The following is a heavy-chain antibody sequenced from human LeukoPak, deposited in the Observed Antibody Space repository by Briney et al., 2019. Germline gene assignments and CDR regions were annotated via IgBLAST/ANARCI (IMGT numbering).Heavy chain of an antibody. Sequence: SETLSLTCAVSGYSISSGYYWGWIRQPPGKGLEWIGSMYRSWSTYYNPSLKSRVTISVDTSKNQFSLKLSSVTAADTAVYYCARAPVGSGWVINWFDHWGQGTLVTVSS. CDR2: MYRSWST. J-gene: IGHJ5*02. CDR1: GYSISSGYY. CDR3: ARAPVGSGWVINWFDH. V-gene: IGHV4-38-2*01. D-gene: IGHD6-19*01.